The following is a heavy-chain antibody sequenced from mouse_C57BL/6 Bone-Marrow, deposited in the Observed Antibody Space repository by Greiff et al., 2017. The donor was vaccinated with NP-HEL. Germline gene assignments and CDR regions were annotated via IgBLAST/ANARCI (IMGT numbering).Heavy chain of an antibody. CDR2: IYPGSGST. CDR1: GYTFTSYW. V-gene: IGHV1-55*01. Sequence: QVQLQQSGAELVKPGASVKMSCKASGYTFTSYWITWVKQRPGQGLEWIGDIYPGSGSTNYNEKFKSKATLTVDTSSSTAYMQLSSLTSEDSAVYYCAREGGYYPYWYFDVWGTGTTVTVSS. CDR3: AREGGYYPYWYFDV. J-gene: IGHJ1*03. D-gene: IGHD2-3*01.